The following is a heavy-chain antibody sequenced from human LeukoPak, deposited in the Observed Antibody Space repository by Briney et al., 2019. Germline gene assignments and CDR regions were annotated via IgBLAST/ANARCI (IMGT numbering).Heavy chain of an antibody. Sequence: GGSLRLSCAPSGFTLSSYSMNWVRHAPGKGLEWVSSISSSSSYIYYADSVKGRFTIPRDNAKNSLYLQMNSLRAEDTAVYYCARLTVTTKGYYGMDVWRQGTTVTVSS. CDR3: ARLTVTTKGYYGMDV. CDR1: GFTLSSYS. V-gene: IGHV3-21*01. J-gene: IGHJ6*02. D-gene: IGHD4-17*01. CDR2: ISSSSSYI.